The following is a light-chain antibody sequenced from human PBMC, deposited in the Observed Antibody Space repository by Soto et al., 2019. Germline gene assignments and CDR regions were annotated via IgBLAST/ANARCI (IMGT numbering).Light chain of an antibody. V-gene: IGKV1-5*01. J-gene: IGKJ4*01. CDR2: DVS. CDR3: QQYNSYST. CDR1: QSISRF. Sequence: DIQMTQSPSTLSASVGDRVTITCRASQSISRFLAWYQQKPRKAPKLLIYDVSSFESGVPSRFSGSGSGTEFTLTIIRLQPDDFATYYCQQYNSYSTFGGGTKVEI.